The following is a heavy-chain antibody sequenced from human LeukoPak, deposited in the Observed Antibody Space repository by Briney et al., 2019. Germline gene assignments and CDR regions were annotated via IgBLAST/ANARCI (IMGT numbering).Heavy chain of an antibody. Sequence: GASVKVSCKASGGTFSSYAISWVRQAPGQGLEWMGRIIPILGIANYAQKFQGRVTITADKSTSTAYMELSSLRSEDTAVYYCARKGGAELNCGGDCYPSWGQGTLVTVSS. J-gene: IGHJ5*02. D-gene: IGHD2-21*02. CDR3: ARKGGAELNCGGDCYPS. CDR2: IIPILGIA. V-gene: IGHV1-69*04. CDR1: GGTFSSYA.